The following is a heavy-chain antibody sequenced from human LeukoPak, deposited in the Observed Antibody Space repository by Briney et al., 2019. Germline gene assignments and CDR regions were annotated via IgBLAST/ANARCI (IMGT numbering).Heavy chain of an antibody. CDR2: IYYSGST. V-gene: IGHV4-59*01. Sequence: SETLSLTCTVSGASMTSDYWSWIRQPPGKGLEWIGYIYYSGSTNYNPSLKSRVTISVDTSKNQFSLKLSSVTAADTAVYYCATAGRSGTYDLYFDSWGQGTLVTVSS. CDR1: GASMTSDY. CDR3: ATAGRSGTYDLYFDS. D-gene: IGHD1-26*01. J-gene: IGHJ4*02.